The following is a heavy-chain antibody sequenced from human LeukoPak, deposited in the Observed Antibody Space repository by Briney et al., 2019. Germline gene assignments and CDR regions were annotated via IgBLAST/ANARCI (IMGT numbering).Heavy chain of an antibody. CDR1: GYSISSGYY. CDR2: IYRSGST. V-gene: IGHV4-38-2*01. D-gene: IGHD6-19*01. Sequence: PSETLSLTCAVSGYSISSGYYWGWIRQPPGKGLEWIGSIYRSGSTYYNPSLKSRVTISVDTSKNQFSLKLSSVTAADTAVYYCARSRYSSGWIDYWGQGTLVTVSS. J-gene: IGHJ4*02. CDR3: ARSRYSSGWIDY.